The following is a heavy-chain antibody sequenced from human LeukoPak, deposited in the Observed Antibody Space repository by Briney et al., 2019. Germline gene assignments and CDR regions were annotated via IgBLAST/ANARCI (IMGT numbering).Heavy chain of an antibody. J-gene: IGHJ3*02. CDR1: GVSISSGDYY. V-gene: IGHV4-30-4*08. D-gene: IGHD4/OR15-4a*01. CDR2: IYYSGST. CDR3: ARENSMVARAFDI. Sequence: PSETLSLTCTVSGVSISSGDYYWSWIRQPPGKGLEWIGYIYYSGSTYYNPSLKSRVTISVDTSKNQFSLKLSSVTAADTAVYYCARENSMVARAFDIWGQGTMVTVSS.